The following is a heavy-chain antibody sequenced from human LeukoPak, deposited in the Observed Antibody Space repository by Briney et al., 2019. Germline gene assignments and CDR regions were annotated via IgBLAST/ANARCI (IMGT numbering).Heavy chain of an antibody. CDR3: ARAAYCGGDCYSDAFDI. V-gene: IGHV6-1*01. CDR1: GDSVSSNSAA. D-gene: IGHD2-21*01. Sequence: SQTLSLTCAISGDSVSSNSAAWNWIRQSPSRGLEWLGRTYYRSKWYNDYAVSVKSRITINPDTSKNQFSLQLNSVTPEDTAVYYCARAAYCGGDCYSDAFDIWGQGTMVTVSS. CDR2: TYYRSKWYN. J-gene: IGHJ3*02.